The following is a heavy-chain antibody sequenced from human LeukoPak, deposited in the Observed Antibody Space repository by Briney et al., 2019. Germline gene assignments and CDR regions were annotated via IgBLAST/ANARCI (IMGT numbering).Heavy chain of an antibody. CDR3: ARVPHSSSSEWFDP. CDR1: GYSISSGYY. CDR2: IYHSGST. V-gene: IGHV4-38-2*02. J-gene: IGHJ5*02. D-gene: IGHD6-6*01. Sequence: PSETLSLTYTVSGYSISSGYYWGWIRQPPGKGLEWIGSIYHSGSTYYNPSLKSRVTISVDTSKNQFSLKLSSVTAADTAVFYCARVPHSSSSEWFDPWGQGTLVTVSS.